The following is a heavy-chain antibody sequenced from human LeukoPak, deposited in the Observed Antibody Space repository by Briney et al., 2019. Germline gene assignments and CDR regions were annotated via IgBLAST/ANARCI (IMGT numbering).Heavy chain of an antibody. CDR2: IIPILGIA. D-gene: IGHD5-18*01. Sequence: AASVKVSCKASGGTFSSYAISWVRQAPGQGLEWMGRIIPILGIANYAQKFQGRVTMTRNTSISTAYMELSSLRSEDTAVYYCARVGYSYGYYYYYYMDVWGKGTTVTVSS. J-gene: IGHJ6*03. V-gene: IGHV1-69*04. CDR1: GGTFSSYA. CDR3: ARVGYSYGYYYYYYMDV.